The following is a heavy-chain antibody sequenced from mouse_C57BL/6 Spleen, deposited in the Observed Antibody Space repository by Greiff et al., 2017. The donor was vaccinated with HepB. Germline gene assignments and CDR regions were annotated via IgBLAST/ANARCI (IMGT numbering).Heavy chain of an antibody. V-gene: IGHV3-6*01. CDR1: GYSITSGYY. J-gene: IGHJ1*03. CDR3: ARNYGSSLDPYWYFDV. Sequence: EVKLVESGPGLVKPSQSLSLTCSVTGYSITSGYYWNWIRQFPGNKLEWMGYISYDGSNNYNPSLKNRISITRDTSKNQFFLKLNSVTTEDTATYYCARNYGSSLDPYWYFDVWGTGTTVTVSS. D-gene: IGHD1-1*01. CDR2: ISYDGSN.